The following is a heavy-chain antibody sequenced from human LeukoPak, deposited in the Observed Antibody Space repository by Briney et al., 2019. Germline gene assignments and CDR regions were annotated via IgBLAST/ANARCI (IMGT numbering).Heavy chain of an antibody. J-gene: IGHJ3*02. CDR2: ISGSGDRT. Sequence: PGGSLRLSCAASGFTFNTYHMSWVRQAPGKGLEWVSAISGSGDRTYYAHSVKGRCTISRDNSKNTLFLQVDGLRAEDTAVYYCAKRMAPLGGPFDIWGQGTMLTVSS. CDR1: GFTFNTYH. V-gene: IGHV3-23*01. D-gene: IGHD5-24*01. CDR3: AKRMAPLGGPFDI.